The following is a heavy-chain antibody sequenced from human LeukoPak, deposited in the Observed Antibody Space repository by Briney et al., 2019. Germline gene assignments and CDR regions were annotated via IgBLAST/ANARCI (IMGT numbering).Heavy chain of an antibody. CDR2: ISASGGNS. CDR1: GFTFSDSA. D-gene: IGHD3-3*01. Sequence: GGSLRLSCAASGFTFSDSAMSWVRQASGRGLEWVSLISASGGNSYYADSVKGRFTVSRDSSKNTLHLQMNSLRAEDTAVYYCASGPPFLKYFEYWGQGTLVTVSS. V-gene: IGHV3-23*01. J-gene: IGHJ4*02. CDR3: ASGPPFLKYFEY.